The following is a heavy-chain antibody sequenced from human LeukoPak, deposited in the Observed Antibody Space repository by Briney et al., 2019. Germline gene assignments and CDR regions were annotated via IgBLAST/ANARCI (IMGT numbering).Heavy chain of an antibody. Sequence: GGSLRLSCAASGFTFSSYGMGWVRQAPGKGLEWVSAISGSGGSTYYPDSVKGRFTISRDNARNSMYLQMNSLRAEDTAVYYCARVSRGKWELLGAHDYWGQGTLVTVSS. V-gene: IGHV3-23*01. CDR2: ISGSGGST. J-gene: IGHJ4*02. CDR3: ARVSRGKWELLGAHDY. CDR1: GFTFSSYG. D-gene: IGHD3-10*01.